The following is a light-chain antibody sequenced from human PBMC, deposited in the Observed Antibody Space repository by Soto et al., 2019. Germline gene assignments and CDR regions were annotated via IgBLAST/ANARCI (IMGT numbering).Light chain of an antibody. V-gene: IGKV1-5*01. CDR2: DAS. J-gene: IGKJ4*01. Sequence: DIRMTQSPSSLAASVGDRVTITCRASRSISNWLAWYQQRPGIAPKLLIFDASILQSGVPSRFSGSGSGTEFTLSISRLQTDDFATYYCQQYGSFSPITFGGGT. CDR1: RSISNW. CDR3: QQYGSFSPIT.